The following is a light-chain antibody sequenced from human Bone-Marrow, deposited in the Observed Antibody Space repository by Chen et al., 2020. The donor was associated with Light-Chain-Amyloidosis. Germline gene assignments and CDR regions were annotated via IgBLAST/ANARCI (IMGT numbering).Light chain of an antibody. V-gene: IGLV2-8*01. CDR3: SSYAGSNNFVV. CDR1: SSDVGGYNY. Sequence: QSALTQPPSASGSPGQSVTISCPGTSSDVGGYNYVSWYQKHPGKAPKRMIYEVSKRPSGVPERFSGSKSGNAASLTVSVLQAEDGADDYCSSYAGSNNFVVFGGGTKLTVL. J-gene: IGLJ2*01. CDR2: EVS.